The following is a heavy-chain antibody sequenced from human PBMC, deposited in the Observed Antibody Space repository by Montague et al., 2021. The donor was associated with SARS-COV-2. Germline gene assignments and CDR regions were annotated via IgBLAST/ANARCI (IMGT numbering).Heavy chain of an antibody. CDR2: INYVGGS. J-gene: IGHJ5*02. Sequence: SETLSLTCTVSGGSISSHFWSWIRQPPGKGLEWIAYINYVGGSNYNPSLKSRVNVSVETSKNQFSLKLTSLIAADTAVYYCASATSVRGAVSWFDPWGQGILVSVSS. CDR3: ASATSVRGAVSWFDP. CDR1: GGSISSHF. D-gene: IGHD3-10*02. V-gene: IGHV4-59*11.